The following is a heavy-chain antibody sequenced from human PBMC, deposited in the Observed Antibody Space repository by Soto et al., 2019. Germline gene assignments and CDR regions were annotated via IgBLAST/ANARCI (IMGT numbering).Heavy chain of an antibody. CDR3: ARHGGAHCVSSGYHYALAY. J-gene: IGHJ4*02. D-gene: IGHD3-22*01. V-gene: IGHV5-10-1*01. CDR1: GYSFPNNW. CDR2: GDLTDSDT. Sequence: PGESRKISGKGSGYSFPNNWNTWVRQVPGKRLRWMGRGDLTDSDTSYSPRFQGHVSFAADKSINTSYLQWSSLSASDTSVYYCARHGGAHCVSSGYHYALAYGGQGTPVTVSS.